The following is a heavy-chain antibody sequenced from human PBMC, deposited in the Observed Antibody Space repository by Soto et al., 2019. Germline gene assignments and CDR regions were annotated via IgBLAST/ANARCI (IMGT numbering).Heavy chain of an antibody. V-gene: IGHV4-59*08. CDR2: IYYSGST. J-gene: IGHJ4*02. D-gene: IGHD2-2*02. Sequence: SETLSLTCTVSGGSISSYYWSWIRQPPGKGLEWIGYIYYSGSTNYNPSLKSRVTISVDTSKNQFSLKLSSVTAADTAVYYCASQYTGAGNYFDYWGQGTLVTVSS. CDR3: ASQYTGAGNYFDY. CDR1: GGSISSYY.